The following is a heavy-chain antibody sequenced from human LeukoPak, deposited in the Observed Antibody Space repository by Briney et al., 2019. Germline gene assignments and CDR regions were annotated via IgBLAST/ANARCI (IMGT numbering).Heavy chain of an antibody. CDR3: ARGKEVTAMAYYFDY. CDR2: IYSGGST. V-gene: IGHV3-53*04. Sequence: PGGSLRLSCAASGFTVSSNYMSWVRQAPGKGLEWVSVIYSGGSTYYADSVKGRFTISRHNSKNTLYLQMNSLRAEDTGVYYGARGKEVTAMAYYFDYWGQGTLVTVSS. CDR1: GFTVSSNY. J-gene: IGHJ4*02. D-gene: IGHD2-21*02.